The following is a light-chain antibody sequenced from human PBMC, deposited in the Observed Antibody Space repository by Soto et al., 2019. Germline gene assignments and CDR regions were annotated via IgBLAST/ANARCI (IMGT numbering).Light chain of an antibody. CDR1: QGISSY. CDR2: AAS. CDR3: YQYYSYSAIT. J-gene: IGKJ5*01. Sequence: IQLTQSPSSLSASVGDRVTITCRASQGISSYLGWYQQKPGKAPNLLIYAASTLQSGVPSRFSGSGSGTEISLTIISLQPDDFATYYCYQYYSYSAITFGQGTRLEIK. V-gene: IGKV1-9*01.